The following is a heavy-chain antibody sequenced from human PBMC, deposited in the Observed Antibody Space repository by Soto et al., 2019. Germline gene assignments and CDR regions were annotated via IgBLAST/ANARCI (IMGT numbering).Heavy chain of an antibody. J-gene: IGHJ4*01. V-gene: IGHV3-53*01. CDR1: GFTVSNKY. CDR2: IYSNDNR. D-gene: IGHD2-15*01. Sequence: GGSLRLSCVASGFTVSNKYMSWVRQAPGKGLEWVSIIYSNDNRYYADSVKGRFTISRDNSKNTLYLYMNSLRADDTAVYYCASQTTPREIYSYWGHGTLVTVSS. CDR3: ASQTTPREIYSY.